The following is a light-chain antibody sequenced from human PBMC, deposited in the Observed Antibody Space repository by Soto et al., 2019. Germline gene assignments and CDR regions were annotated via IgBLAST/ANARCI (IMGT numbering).Light chain of an antibody. CDR1: SSDIGGYKH. Sequence: QSALTQPASVSGSPGQSISISCTGTSSDIGGYKHVSWYQQHPGKAPKLMIYDVSSRPSGVSNRFSGSKSGNTASLIISGLQAEDEADYYCTSYTSFNLYVFGTGTKLTRP. CDR2: DVS. J-gene: IGLJ1*01. V-gene: IGLV2-14*01. CDR3: TSYTSFNLYV.